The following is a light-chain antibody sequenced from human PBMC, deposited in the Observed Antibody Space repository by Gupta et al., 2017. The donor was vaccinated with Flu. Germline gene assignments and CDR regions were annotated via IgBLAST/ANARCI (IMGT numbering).Light chain of an antibody. CDR1: QCLLHSNGYSY. J-gene: IGKJ2*01. CDR3: MQALQTPYT. Sequence: IATTQSLLSLPAAPRELSSISCRSSQCLLHSNGYSYLAWYLQKPGQSPQLLIYLGSNRASGVPDRFSGSGSGTDFTLKISRGEADNVGVYYCMQALQTPYTFGQGTKLEIK. V-gene: IGKV2-28*01. CDR2: LGS.